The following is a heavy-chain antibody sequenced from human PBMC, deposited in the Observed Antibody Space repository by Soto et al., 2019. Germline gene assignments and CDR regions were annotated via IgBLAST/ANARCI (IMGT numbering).Heavy chain of an antibody. J-gene: IGHJ5*02. V-gene: IGHV4-38-2*01. D-gene: IGHD3-22*01. CDR1: GYSISSGYC. CDR3: ARVGTSVPYYYDSSPYTFQNWFDP. CDR2: IYHGGST. Sequence: SETLSLTCAVSGYSISSGYCWGWLRQPAGEVLELIGIIYHGGSTYYNPSLSSLVTLAIDMTNNYVSLMLNVVTAADAAVYYGARVGTSVPYYYDSSPYTFQNWFDPWGQGTLVTVSS.